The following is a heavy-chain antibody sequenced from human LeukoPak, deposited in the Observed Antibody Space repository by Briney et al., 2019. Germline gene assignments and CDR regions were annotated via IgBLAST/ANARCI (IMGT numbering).Heavy chain of an antibody. D-gene: IGHD3-10*01. CDR3: ARSARPYYYGSGKIDY. Sequence: SETLSLTCAVYGASFRGYYWTWIRKPPGKGLEWIGEINHSGSTKYNPPLKRRVTTPVDTSKNQVSLMLSSVTAADTAACYCARSARPYYYGSGKIDYWGQGTLVTVSS. CDR2: INHSGST. J-gene: IGHJ4*02. V-gene: IGHV4-34*01. CDR1: GASFRGYY.